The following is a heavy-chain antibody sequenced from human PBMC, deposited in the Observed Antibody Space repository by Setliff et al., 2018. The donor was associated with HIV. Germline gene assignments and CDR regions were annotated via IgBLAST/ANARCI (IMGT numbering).Heavy chain of an antibody. Sequence: PSETLSLTCTVSGGSISSGGYYWSWIRQHPGKGLEWIGYMYHSGSTYYNPSLKSRVTISVDTSKNQFSLKLISVTAADTTLYYCSRHSGLGCYYSPFDYWGPGTLVTVSS. J-gene: IGHJ4*02. CDR1: GGSISSGGYY. CDR2: MYHSGST. D-gene: IGHD3-22*01. CDR3: SRHSGLGCYYSPFDY. V-gene: IGHV4-39*01.